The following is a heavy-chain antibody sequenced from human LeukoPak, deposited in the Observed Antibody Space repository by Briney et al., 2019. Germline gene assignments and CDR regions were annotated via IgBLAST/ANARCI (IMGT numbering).Heavy chain of an antibody. V-gene: IGHV1-2*02. CDR1: GYPFTNFY. CDR3: ARDGVLVGSTVLNY. CDR2: VNPKSGDT. D-gene: IGHD1-26*01. Sequence: ASVKLSCKPSGYPFTNFYIHWVRQAPGQGLEWMGWVNPKSGDTKYAQKFQDSISMTRDTSISTAYMEVNRLTSDDSAVYYCARDGVLVGSTVLNYWGQGTLVTVAS. J-gene: IGHJ4*01.